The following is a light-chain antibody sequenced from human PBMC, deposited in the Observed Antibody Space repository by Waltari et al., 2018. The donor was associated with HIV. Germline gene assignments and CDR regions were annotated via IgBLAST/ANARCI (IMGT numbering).Light chain of an antibody. CDR2: YDS. CDR1: NIETKS. CDR3: QVWDSSSDHVL. V-gene: IGLV3-21*04. J-gene: IGLJ2*01. Sequence: SSLLTQIPSVSVAPGQTATITCGGNNIETKSVNWYQQKPGQAPLLVIYYDSDRPSGIPERFSGSNSGNTATLTISRVGDGDEADYYCQVWDSSSDHVLFGGGTRLTVL.